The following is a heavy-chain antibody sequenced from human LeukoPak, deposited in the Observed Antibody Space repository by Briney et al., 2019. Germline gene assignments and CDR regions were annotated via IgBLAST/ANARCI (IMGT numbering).Heavy chain of an antibody. Sequence: GESLKISCAASGFSLSAYWMSWVRQGPGKLEWVGNIKPDGSEKNYVDSVKGRFTISRDNAKNSLYLQMNSLRAEDTAVYYCVRGGWSVDYWGLGTLVTVSS. CDR1: GFSLSAYW. D-gene: IGHD6-19*01. J-gene: IGHJ4*02. CDR2: IKPDGSEK. CDR3: VRGGWSVDY. V-gene: IGHV3-7*01.